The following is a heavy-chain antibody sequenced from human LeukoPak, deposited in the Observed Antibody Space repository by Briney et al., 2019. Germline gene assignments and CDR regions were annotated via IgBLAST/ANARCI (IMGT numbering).Heavy chain of an antibody. CDR1: GFTFSSYG. Sequence: PGRSLRLSCAASGFTFSSYGMHWVRQAPGKGLEWVAVIWYDGSNKYYADSVKGRFTISRDNSKNTLYLQMNSLRAEDTAVYYCARSKYDSSDYYYDYWGQGTLVTVSS. D-gene: IGHD3-22*01. CDR3: ARSKYDSSDYYYDY. V-gene: IGHV3-33*01. CDR2: IWYDGSNK. J-gene: IGHJ4*02.